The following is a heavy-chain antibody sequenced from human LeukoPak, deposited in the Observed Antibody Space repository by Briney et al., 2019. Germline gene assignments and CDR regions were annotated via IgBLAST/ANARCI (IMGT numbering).Heavy chain of an antibody. V-gene: IGHV6-1*01. CDR2: TYYRSKWYT. Sequence: SQTLSLTCAISGDSVSSNSAAWIWIRQSPSRGLGWLGRTYYRSKWYTEYAVSVKGRITINPDTSKNQFSLQLSSVNPEDTAVYYCARLGSGSNYWGQGTLVTVSS. D-gene: IGHD3-10*01. J-gene: IGHJ4*02. CDR1: GDSVSSNSAA. CDR3: ARLGSGSNY.